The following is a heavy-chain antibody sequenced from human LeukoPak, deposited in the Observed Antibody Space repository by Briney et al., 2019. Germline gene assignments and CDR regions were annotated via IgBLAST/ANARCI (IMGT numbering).Heavy chain of an antibody. CDR1: GYTFTSYA. J-gene: IGHJ6*03. D-gene: IGHD5-18*01. CDR2: INTNTGNP. CDR3: ARAEVMGYSYGYGHMTTYYYYMDV. Sequence: ASVKVSCKASGYTFTSYAMNWVRQAPGQGLEWMGWINTNTGNPTYAQGFTGRFVFSLDTSVSTAYLQISSLKAEDTAVYYCARAEVMGYSYGYGHMTTYYYYMDVWGKGTTVTVSS. V-gene: IGHV7-4-1*02.